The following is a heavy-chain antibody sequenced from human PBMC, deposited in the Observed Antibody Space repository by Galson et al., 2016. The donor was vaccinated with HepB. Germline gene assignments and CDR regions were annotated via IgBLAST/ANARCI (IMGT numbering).Heavy chain of an antibody. D-gene: IGHD6-19*01. CDR2: ILSDGTTD. CDR1: GFTFSTYG. V-gene: IGHV3-33*05. J-gene: IGHJ4*02. CDR3: ARAALLAVAVTGVGDY. Sequence: SLRLSCAASGFTFSTYGTHWVRQAPGKGLEWVAIILSDGTTDYYADSVKGRFTISRDNSKNTLYLQMNSLRAEDTAVYYCARAALLAVAVTGVGDYWGQGTLVTVSS.